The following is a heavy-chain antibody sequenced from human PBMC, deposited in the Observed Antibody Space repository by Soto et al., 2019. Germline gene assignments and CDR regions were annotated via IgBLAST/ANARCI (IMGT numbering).Heavy chain of an antibody. CDR1: GFTFSSYG. CDR3: AKVKVAGQNYFDS. J-gene: IGHJ4*02. CDR2: ISHDARNK. Sequence: PGGSLRLSCAASGFTFSSYGMHWVRQAPGEGLEWVAVISHDARNKYHADSVKGRFTISRDNSKNTLYLQMNSLRVEDTAVYYCAKVKVAGQNYFDSWGQGTLVTVSS. D-gene: IGHD6-19*01. V-gene: IGHV3-30*18.